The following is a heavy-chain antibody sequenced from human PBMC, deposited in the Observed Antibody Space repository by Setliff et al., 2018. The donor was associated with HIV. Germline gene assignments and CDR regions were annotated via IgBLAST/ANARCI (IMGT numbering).Heavy chain of an antibody. D-gene: IGHD3-9*01. V-gene: IGHV1-69*13. CDR3: ARCRGTRYFDWLPMDV. J-gene: IGHJ6*02. CDR1: GGTFSSYA. Sequence: VKVSCKASGGTFSSYAISWVRQAPGQGLEWMGGIIPIFGTANYAQKFQGRVTITTDESTSTAYMELSSLRSEDTAVYYCARCRGTRYFDWLPMDVWGQGTTVTVS. CDR2: IIPIFGTA.